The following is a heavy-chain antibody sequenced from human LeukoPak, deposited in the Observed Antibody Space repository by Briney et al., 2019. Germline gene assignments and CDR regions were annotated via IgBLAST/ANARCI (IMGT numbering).Heavy chain of an antibody. CDR1: GGSFSGYY. V-gene: IGHV4-34*01. Sequence: SETLSLTCAVYGGSFSGYYWSWIRQPPGKGLEWIGEINHSGSTNYNPSLKSRVTISVDTSKNQFSLKLSSVTAADTAVYYCASNYGGNSSYSQHWGQGTLVTVSS. CDR3: ASNYGGNSSYSQH. CDR2: INHSGST. J-gene: IGHJ1*01. D-gene: IGHD4-23*01.